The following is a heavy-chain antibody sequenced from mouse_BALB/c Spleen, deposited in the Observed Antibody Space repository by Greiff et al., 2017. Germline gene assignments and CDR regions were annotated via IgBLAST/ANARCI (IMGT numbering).Heavy chain of an antibody. V-gene: IGHV1-7*01. J-gene: IGHJ4*01. CDR2: INPSTGYT. CDR1: GYTFTSYW. CDR3: ARGRAYAMDY. D-gene: IGHD3-1*01. Sequence: VQLQQSGAELAKPGASVKMSCKASGYTFTSYWMHWVKQRPGQGLEWIGYINPSTGYTEYNQKFKDKATLTADKSSSTAYMQLSSLTSEDSAVYYCARGRAYAMDYWGQGTSVTVSS.